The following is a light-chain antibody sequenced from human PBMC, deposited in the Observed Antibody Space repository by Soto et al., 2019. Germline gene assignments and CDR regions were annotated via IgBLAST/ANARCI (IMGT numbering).Light chain of an antibody. CDR3: ASCRSGTILV. CDR1: RSAMGDSGV. CDR2: EVN. Sequence: QSVLTQHASVSGCTGPAVTISCTGPRSAMGDSGVIPWYRGSPGKCPRPRMYEVNNRPSGFAKPFSGSKAGNTASLTISGHLDDDEADYFCASCRSGTILVFGRGSMVTGL. J-gene: IGLJ6*01. V-gene: IGLV2-14*01.